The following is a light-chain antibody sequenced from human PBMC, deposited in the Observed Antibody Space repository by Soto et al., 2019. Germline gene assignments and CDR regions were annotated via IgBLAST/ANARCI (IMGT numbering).Light chain of an antibody. V-gene: IGKV1-8*01. Sequence: AIRMTQSPSSFSASTGDRVTITCRASQGISSYLALYQQKPGKAPKLLIYAASTLQSGVPSRFSGSGSGTDFTLTIRCLQSEDFATYYCQQYYSYPFTFGPGTKVDIK. CDR2: AAS. J-gene: IGKJ3*01. CDR1: QGISSY. CDR3: QQYYSYPFT.